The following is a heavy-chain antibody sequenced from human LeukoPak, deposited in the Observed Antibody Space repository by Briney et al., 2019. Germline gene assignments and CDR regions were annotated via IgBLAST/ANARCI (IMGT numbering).Heavy chain of an antibody. D-gene: IGHD6-19*01. V-gene: IGHV1-2*02. Sequence: ASVKVSRKASGYTFTGYYMHWVRQAPGQGLEWMGLINPNSCGTNYAQKFQGRVTMTRDTSISTAYMELSRLRSDDTAVYYCARTTAVAVTLSAWGQGTLVTVSS. J-gene: IGHJ5*02. CDR2: INPNSCGT. CDR1: GYTFTGYY. CDR3: ARTTAVAVTLSA.